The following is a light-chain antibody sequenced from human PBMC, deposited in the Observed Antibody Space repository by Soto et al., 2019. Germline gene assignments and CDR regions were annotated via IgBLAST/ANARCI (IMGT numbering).Light chain of an antibody. V-gene: IGKV1-27*01. J-gene: IGKJ5*01. CDR3: QNYKSALRIT. Sequence: DIQMTQSPSFLSASVGDRATITCRASQGITNYLAWYQRKPGKVPKLLIYAASTLQSGVPSRFSGSGSGTDFTLTISSLQPEDVATYYCQNYKSALRITFGQGTRLEIK. CDR1: QGITNY. CDR2: AAS.